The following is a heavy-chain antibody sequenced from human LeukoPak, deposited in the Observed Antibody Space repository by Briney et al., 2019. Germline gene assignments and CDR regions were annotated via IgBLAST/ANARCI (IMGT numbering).Heavy chain of an antibody. CDR2: IYCSGST. CDR1: GGSISSYY. D-gene: IGHD2-2*01. J-gene: IGHJ4*02. CDR3: ARAARYCSSTSCYEHFDY. Sequence: PSETLSLTCTVSGGSISSYYWSWIRQPPGKGLEWIGYIYCSGSTNYNPSLKSRVTISVDTSKNQFSLKLSSVTAADTAVYYCARAARYCSSTSCYEHFDYWGQGTLVTVSS. V-gene: IGHV4-59*01.